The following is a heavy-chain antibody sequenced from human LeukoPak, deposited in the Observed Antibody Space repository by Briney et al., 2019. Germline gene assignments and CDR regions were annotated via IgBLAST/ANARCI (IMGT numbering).Heavy chain of an antibody. Sequence: GGSLRLSCAASGFTFSNYGMHWVRQAPGKGLEWVAVIWYDRSNKYYADSVKGRFTISRDNSKNTLYLQMNSLRAEDTAVYYCAGNYSPYYFDYWGQGTLVTVSS. J-gene: IGHJ4*02. D-gene: IGHD1-26*01. CDR3: AGNYSPYYFDY. CDR2: IWYDRSNK. CDR1: GFTFSNYG. V-gene: IGHV3-33*01.